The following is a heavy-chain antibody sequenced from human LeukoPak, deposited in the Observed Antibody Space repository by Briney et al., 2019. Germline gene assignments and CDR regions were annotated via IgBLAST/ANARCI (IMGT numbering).Heavy chain of an antibody. CDR1: GGSINSGDYY. J-gene: IGHJ4*02. CDR3: ARMSGREGSGYYLDY. Sequence: PSETLSLTCTVSGGSINSGDYYWSWIRQHPGEGLEWTGYIYYSGSTYYNPSLKSRVTISVDTSKNHFSLKLSSVTAADTAVYYCARMSGREGSGYYLDYWGQGTLVTVSS. D-gene: IGHD3-22*01. CDR2: IYYSGST. V-gene: IGHV4-31*03.